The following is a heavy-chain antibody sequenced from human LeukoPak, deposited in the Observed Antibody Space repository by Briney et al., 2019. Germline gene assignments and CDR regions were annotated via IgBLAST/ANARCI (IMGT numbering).Heavy chain of an antibody. J-gene: IGHJ4*02. Sequence: TSETLSLTCTVSGGSISSGGYYWSWIRQHPGKGLEWIGYIYYSGSTYYNPSLKSRVTISVDTSKNQFSLKLSSVTAADTAVYYCAREVRVRGVYLDYWGQGTLVTVSS. CDR2: IYYSGST. CDR1: GGSISSGGYY. V-gene: IGHV4-31*03. D-gene: IGHD3-10*01. CDR3: AREVRVRGVYLDY.